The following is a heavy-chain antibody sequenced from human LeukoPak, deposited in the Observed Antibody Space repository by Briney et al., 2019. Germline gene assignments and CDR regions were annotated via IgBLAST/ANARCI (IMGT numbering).Heavy chain of an antibody. D-gene: IGHD5-24*01. Sequence: PGGSLRLSCAASGFTVSSNYMSWVRQAPGKGLEWVSVIYSGGSTYYADSVKGRFTISRDNSKNTLYLQMNSLRAEDTAVYYCASRDGYKIDDAFDIWGQGTMVTVSS. CDR1: GFTVSSNY. CDR2: IYSGGST. V-gene: IGHV3-66*01. CDR3: ASRDGYKIDDAFDI. J-gene: IGHJ3*02.